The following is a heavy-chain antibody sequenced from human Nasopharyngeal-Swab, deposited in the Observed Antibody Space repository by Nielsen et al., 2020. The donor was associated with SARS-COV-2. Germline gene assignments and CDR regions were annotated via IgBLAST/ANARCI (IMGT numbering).Heavy chain of an antibody. J-gene: IGHJ4*02. CDR2: INAATGKT. Sequence: WVRQAPGQRPEWMGWINAATGKTKYSPKFQDRVTITRDTSANTAYVELSSLKSEDTAVYYCARGTPVAGTGHLWDYWGQGTLVTVSS. CDR3: ARGTPVAGTGHLWDY. D-gene: IGHD6-19*01. V-gene: IGHV1-3*01.